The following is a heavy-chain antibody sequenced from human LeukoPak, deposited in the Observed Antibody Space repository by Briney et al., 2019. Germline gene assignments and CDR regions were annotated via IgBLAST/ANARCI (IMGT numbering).Heavy chain of an antibody. J-gene: IGHJ5*02. CDR2: IYYSGST. CDR3: ARCNSGCFNWFDP. D-gene: IGHD2-15*01. CDR1: GGSISSSSYY. Sequence: SETLSLTCTVSGGSISSSSYYWSWIRQPPGKGLEWIGYIYYSGSTNYNPSLKSRVTISVDTSKNQFSLKLSSVTAADTAVYYCARCNSGCFNWFDPWGQGTLVTVSS. V-gene: IGHV4-61*05.